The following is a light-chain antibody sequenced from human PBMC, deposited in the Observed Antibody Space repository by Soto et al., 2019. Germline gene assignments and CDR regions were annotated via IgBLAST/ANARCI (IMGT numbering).Light chain of an antibody. CDR2: EVD. J-gene: IGLJ3*02. Sequence: QSALTQPASVSGSPGQSITISCTGSSKDIGAYDYISWYQQHPLKAPKLLIYEVDNRPSGMSDRFSGSKSSFTASLTIYGLESEDEGEYYCCSYSASITRVFVGGTKLTVL. CDR3: CSYSASITRV. V-gene: IGLV2-14*01. CDR1: SKDIGAYDY.